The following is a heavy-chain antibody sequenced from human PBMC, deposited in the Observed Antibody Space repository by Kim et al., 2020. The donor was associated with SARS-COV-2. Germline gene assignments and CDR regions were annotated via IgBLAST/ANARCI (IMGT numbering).Heavy chain of an antibody. CDR3: ARDTYGMDV. Sequence: TKSYETSEKGRLTITRDNSKNTLYLQMNSLGAEDTAVYYCARDTYGMDVWGQGTTVTVSS. CDR2: TK. V-gene: IGHV3-30*01. J-gene: IGHJ6*02.